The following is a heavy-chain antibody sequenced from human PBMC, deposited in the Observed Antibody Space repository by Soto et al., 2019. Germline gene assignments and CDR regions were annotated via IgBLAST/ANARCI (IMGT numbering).Heavy chain of an antibody. J-gene: IGHJ4*02. D-gene: IGHD3-3*01. CDR3: ACFTYGFRSGYYPLYFDY. CDR2: TYYRSKWYN. V-gene: IGHV6-1*01. Sequence: SQTLSLTCAISGDSVSSNSAAWNWIRQSPSRGLEWLGRTYYRSKWYNDYAVSVKSRITINPDTSKNQFSMKLNTVTPEDTAVYYCACFTYGFRSGYYPLYFDYWGKGTLVTVS. CDR1: GDSVSSNSAA.